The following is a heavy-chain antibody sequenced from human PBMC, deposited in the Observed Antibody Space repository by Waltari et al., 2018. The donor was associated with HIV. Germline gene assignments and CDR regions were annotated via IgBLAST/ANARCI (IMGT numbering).Heavy chain of an antibody. J-gene: IGHJ6*02. CDR2: IKEYGREK. CDR1: GVTFSNFW. D-gene: IGHD2-2*02. Sequence: EVQLVESGGGLVQPGGSLRLSCAASGVTFSNFWMSWVRQSPGMGGEWLANIKEYGREKYYVDSGKGRFTISRDNAKNSLFLQMNSLRTEDTAVYYCASPSIRAGMDVWGQGTTVTVSS. V-gene: IGHV3-7*01. CDR3: ASPSIRAGMDV.